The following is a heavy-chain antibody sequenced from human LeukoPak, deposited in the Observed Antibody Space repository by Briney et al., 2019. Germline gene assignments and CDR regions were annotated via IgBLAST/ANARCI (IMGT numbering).Heavy chain of an antibody. V-gene: IGHV3-11*01. J-gene: IGHJ4*02. CDR3: ARGKYSFDY. Sequence: AGGSLRLSCAASGFTFSDSYMSWIRQAPGKALEYISYISSSGSTIYYADSVKVRFTLSRDNAKNSLSLEMNSLRAEDTAVYYCARGKYSFDYWGQGTLVTVSS. CDR1: GFTFSDSY. CDR2: ISSSGSTI.